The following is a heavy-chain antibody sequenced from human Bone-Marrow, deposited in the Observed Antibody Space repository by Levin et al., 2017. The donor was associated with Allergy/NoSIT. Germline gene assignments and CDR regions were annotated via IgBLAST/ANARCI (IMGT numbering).Heavy chain of an antibody. V-gene: IGHV3-7*01. Sequence: GGSLRLSCAASGFTFSSYWMSWVRQAPGKGLEWVATIKQNGGEKYYVDSVRGRFTISRDDAKNSLYLQMNNLRADDSAVYYCARDGRVVVTPSCWGQGTLVTVSS. J-gene: IGHJ4*02. D-gene: IGHD4-23*01. CDR2: IKQNGGEK. CDR1: GFTFSSYW. CDR3: ARDGRVVVTPSC.